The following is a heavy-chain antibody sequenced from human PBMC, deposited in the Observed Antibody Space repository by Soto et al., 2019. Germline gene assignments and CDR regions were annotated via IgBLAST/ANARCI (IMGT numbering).Heavy chain of an antibody. Sequence: QVQLVESGGGVVQPGRSLRLSCAASGFTFSSYGMHWVRQAPGKGLEWVAVISYDGSNKYYADSVKGRFTMSRDNSKNTLYLQMNSLRAEDTAVYYCAKDGSSSWYYYGMDVWGQGTTVTVSS. J-gene: IGHJ6*02. D-gene: IGHD6-13*01. CDR2: ISYDGSNK. CDR3: AKDGSSSWYYYGMDV. V-gene: IGHV3-30*18. CDR1: GFTFSSYG.